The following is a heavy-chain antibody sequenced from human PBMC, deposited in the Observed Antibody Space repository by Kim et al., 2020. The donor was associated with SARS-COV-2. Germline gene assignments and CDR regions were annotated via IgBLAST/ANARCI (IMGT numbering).Heavy chain of an antibody. Sequence: GESLKISCKGSGYSFTSYWISWVRQMPGKGLEWMGRIDPSDSYTNYSPSFQGHVTISADKSISTAYLQWSSLKASDTAMYYCARLQPPQYSSSWYYYWGQGTLVTVSS. CDR2: IDPSDSYT. J-gene: IGHJ4*02. V-gene: IGHV5-10-1*01. CDR3: ARLQPPQYSSSWYYY. CDR1: GYSFTSYW. D-gene: IGHD6-13*01.